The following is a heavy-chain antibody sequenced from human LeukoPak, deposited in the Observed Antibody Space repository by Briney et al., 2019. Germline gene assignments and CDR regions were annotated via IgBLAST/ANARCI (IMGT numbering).Heavy chain of an antibody. Sequence: ETLSLTCTVSGGSISSSSYYWGWIRQPPGKGLEWVSAISGSGGSTYYADSVKGRFTISRDNSKNTLYLQMNSLRAEDTAVYYCAKDTGGTSFAFDIWGQGTMVTVSS. CDR3: AKDTGGTSFAFDI. D-gene: IGHD1-1*01. CDR2: ISGSGGST. V-gene: IGHV3-23*01. CDR1: GGSISSSSYY. J-gene: IGHJ3*02.